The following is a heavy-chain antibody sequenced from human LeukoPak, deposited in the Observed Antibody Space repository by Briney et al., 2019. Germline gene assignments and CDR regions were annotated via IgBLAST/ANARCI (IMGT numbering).Heavy chain of an antibody. D-gene: IGHD3-22*01. CDR2: ISYDGSNK. CDR3: ARRDSSGSLDFDY. CDR1: GFTFSSYA. Sequence: TGRSLRLSCAASGFTFSSYAMHWVRQAPGKGLEWVAVISYDGSNKYYADSVKGRFTISRDNSKNTLYLQMNSLRAEDTAVYYCARRDSSGSLDFDYWGQGTLVTVSS. J-gene: IGHJ4*02. V-gene: IGHV3-30-3*01.